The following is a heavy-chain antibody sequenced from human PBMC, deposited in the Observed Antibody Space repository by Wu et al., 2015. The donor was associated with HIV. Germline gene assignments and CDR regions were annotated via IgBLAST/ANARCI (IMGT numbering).Heavy chain of an antibody. CDR1: GYTFTDYY. CDR3: ARDSPVLYQLLLAFDY. CDR2: ISGYNDNT. J-gene: IGHJ4*02. D-gene: IGHD2-2*01. V-gene: IGHV1-18*04. Sequence: VQLVQSGAEVKKPGATVKISCKVSGYTFTDYYMHWVQQAPGQGLEWMGWISGYNDNTNYAQKFQGRVTMTTDTSTSTVYMELRSLTSDDTAVYYCARDSPVLYQLLLAFDYWGQGTLVTVSS.